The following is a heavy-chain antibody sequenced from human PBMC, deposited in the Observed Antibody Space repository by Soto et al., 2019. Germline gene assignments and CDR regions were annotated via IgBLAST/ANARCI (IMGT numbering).Heavy chain of an antibody. J-gene: IGHJ3*02. CDR1: GGTFNVYT. V-gene: IGHV1-69*02. D-gene: IGHD6-13*01. CDR2: IIPMLAIT. Sequence: QVQLVQSGAEVKKPGSSVKVSCKASGGTFNVYTIIWVRQAPGQGLEWMGRIIPMLAITNYAQRFQGRVTRTADTSTTTAYMELSSLTSEDRAVYYCALGSWSGETLEIWGQGTLVTVSS. CDR3: ALGSWSGETLEI.